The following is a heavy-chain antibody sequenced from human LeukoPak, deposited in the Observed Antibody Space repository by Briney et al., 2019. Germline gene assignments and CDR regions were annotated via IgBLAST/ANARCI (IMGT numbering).Heavy chain of an antibody. D-gene: IGHD3-9*01. CDR1: GYTFTSYG. CDR3: ARDRLRYFDWLGENWFDP. V-gene: IGHV1-18*01. CDR2: ISAYSGNT. J-gene: IGHJ5*02. Sequence: ASVKVSCKASGYTFTSYGISWVRQAPGQGLEWMGWISAYSGNTNYAQKLQGRVTMTTDTSTSTAYMELRSLRSDDTAVYYCARDRLRYFDWLGENWFDPWGQGTLVTVSS.